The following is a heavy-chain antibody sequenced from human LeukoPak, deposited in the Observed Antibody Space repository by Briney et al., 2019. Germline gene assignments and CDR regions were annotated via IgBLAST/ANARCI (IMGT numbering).Heavy chain of an antibody. Sequence: LTCTVSGGSISNDNYYWSWIRQPAGTGLEWIGRIFSSGSTNYNPSLKSRVTISLDTSKNQFSLKLSSVTAADTAVYYCARGVPMSYWGQGTLVTVSS. D-gene: IGHD1-1*01. J-gene: IGHJ4*02. V-gene: IGHV4-61*02. CDR3: ARGVPMSY. CDR2: IFSSGST. CDR1: GGSISNDNYY.